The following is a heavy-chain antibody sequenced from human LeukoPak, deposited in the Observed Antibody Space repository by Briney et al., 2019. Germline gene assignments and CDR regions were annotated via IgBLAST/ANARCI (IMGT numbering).Heavy chain of an antibody. CDR1: GGSISSYY. Sequence: PSETLSLTCTVSGGSISSYYWSWIRQPPGKGLEWIGYTYYSGSTNYNPSLKSRVTISVDTSKNQFSLKLSSVTAADTAVYYCARGWRYDFWSGPTPDYWGQGTLVTVSS. V-gene: IGHV4-59*01. CDR2: TYYSGST. J-gene: IGHJ4*02. D-gene: IGHD3-3*01. CDR3: ARGWRYDFWSGPTPDY.